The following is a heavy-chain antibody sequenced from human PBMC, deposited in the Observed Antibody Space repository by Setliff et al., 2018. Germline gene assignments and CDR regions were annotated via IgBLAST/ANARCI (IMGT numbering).Heavy chain of an antibody. CDR1: GFTFSTHS. Sequence: GGSLRLSCAASGFTFSTHSMNWVRQAPGKGLEWVSSISRSSTYIYYADSMKGRLTISRDNAKNSLYLQMNSLRAEDTAVYYCASAGHSDSWFPFDAFHIWGQGTMVTVSS. J-gene: IGHJ3*02. V-gene: IGHV3-21*01. CDR3: ASAGHSDSWFPFDAFHI. CDR2: ISRSSTYI. D-gene: IGHD6-13*01.